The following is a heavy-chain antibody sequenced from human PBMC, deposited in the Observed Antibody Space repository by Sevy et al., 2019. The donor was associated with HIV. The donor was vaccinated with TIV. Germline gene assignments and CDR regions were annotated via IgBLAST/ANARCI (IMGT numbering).Heavy chain of an antibody. CDR2: IYYNGHI. V-gene: IGHV4-59*08. CDR1: GGSITSLY. Sequence: SETLSLTCTVSGGSITSLYWNWIRQPPWKGLEWIANIYYNGHINYNPSLKSRVTLSLDTSKNPFSLRLSSVTAADTVMYYCAGENAWGRGYSWGQGTLVTVSS. J-gene: IGHJ4*02. CDR3: AGENAWGRGYS. D-gene: IGHD1-26*01.